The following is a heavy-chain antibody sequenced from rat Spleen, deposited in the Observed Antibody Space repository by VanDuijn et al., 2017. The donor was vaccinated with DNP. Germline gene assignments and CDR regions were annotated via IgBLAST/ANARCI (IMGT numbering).Heavy chain of an antibody. D-gene: IGHD4-6*01. CDR3: ARSTFGTDAMDA. Sequence: QVQLKESGPGLVQPSQTLSLTCTVSGFSLTSYNVHWVRQPTGKGLEWMGIIWTGGSTDYNSALKSRLSISRDTSKSQVFLKMNSLQTEDIATYYCARSTFGTDAMDAWGQGTSVTVSS. CDR1: GFSLTSYN. J-gene: IGHJ4*01. CDR2: IWTGGST. V-gene: IGHV2-30*01.